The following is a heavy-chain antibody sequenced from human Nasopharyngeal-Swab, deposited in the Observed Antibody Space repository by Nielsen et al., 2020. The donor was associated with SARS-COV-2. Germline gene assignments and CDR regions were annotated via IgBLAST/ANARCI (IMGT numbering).Heavy chain of an antibody. Sequence: GGSLRLSCAASGFTFDDYAMHWVRQAPGKGLEWVSGISWNSGSIGYADSVKGRFTISRDNAKNTLYLQMNSLRAENTAVYYCAIISHDYGDFFDYWGQGTLVTVSS. CDR3: AIISHDYGDFFDY. D-gene: IGHD4-17*01. CDR2: ISWNSGSI. V-gene: IGHV3-9*01. J-gene: IGHJ4*02. CDR1: GFTFDDYA.